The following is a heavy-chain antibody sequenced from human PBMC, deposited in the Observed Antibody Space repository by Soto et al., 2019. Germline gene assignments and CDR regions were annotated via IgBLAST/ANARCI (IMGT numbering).Heavy chain of an antibody. D-gene: IGHD4-17*01. CDR2: ISYDGSNK. J-gene: IGHJ6*02. Sequence: QVQLVDSGGGVVQPGRSLRLSCAASGCTFSNYGMHWVRQAPGKGLEWVAVISYDGSNKYYAESVKGRFTISRDNSKNTLYLQMNSLRAEDTAVYYCAKILQLGDYAFYYYGMEVWGQGTTVTVSS. V-gene: IGHV3-30*18. CDR1: GCTFSNYG. CDR3: AKILQLGDYAFYYYGMEV.